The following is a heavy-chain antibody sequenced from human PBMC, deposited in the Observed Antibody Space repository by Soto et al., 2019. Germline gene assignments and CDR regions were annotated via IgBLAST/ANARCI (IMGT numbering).Heavy chain of an antibody. CDR2: ISSSSSYI. CDR1: GFTFSSYS. Sequence: PGGSLRLSCAASGFTFSSYSMNWVRQAPGKGLEWVSSISSSSSYIYYADSVKGRFTISRDNAKNSLYLQMNSLRAEDTAVYYCARGHQWSRSDAFDIWGQGTMVTVSS. CDR3: ARGHQWSRSDAFDI. V-gene: IGHV3-21*01. D-gene: IGHD6-19*01. J-gene: IGHJ3*02.